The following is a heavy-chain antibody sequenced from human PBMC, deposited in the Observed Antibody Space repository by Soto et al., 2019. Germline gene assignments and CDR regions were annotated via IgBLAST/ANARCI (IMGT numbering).Heavy chain of an antibody. CDR2: SKIEFDGGTR. V-gene: IGHV3-15*01. CDR3: TTDLPAYCDGTTCYEGPSSSEDIEV. Sequence: PVVSLILSCSASGVIFRNGGISWFRQAPVNGLEWVCHSKIEFDGGTRDYAAPVKGRFNISRDDSKNTLFLQMNSLKNEETAVYFCTTDLPAYCDGTTCYEGPSSSEDIEVWGPGTPVTVSS. D-gene: IGHD2-2*01. J-gene: IGHJ6*02. CDR1: GVIFRNGG.